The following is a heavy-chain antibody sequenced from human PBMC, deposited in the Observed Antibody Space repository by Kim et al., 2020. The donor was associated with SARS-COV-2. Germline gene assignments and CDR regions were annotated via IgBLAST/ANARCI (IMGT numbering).Heavy chain of an antibody. V-gene: IGHV4-39*01. Sequence: SETLSLTCTVSGGSISSSSYYWGWIRQPPGKGLEWIGSIYYSGSTYYNPSLKSRVTISVDTSKNQFSLKLSSVTAADTAVYYCATLPSGWKSGSFDYWGQGTLVTVSS. CDR3: ATLPSGWKSGSFDY. CDR2: IYYSGST. J-gene: IGHJ4*02. D-gene: IGHD6-19*01. CDR1: GGSISSSSYY.